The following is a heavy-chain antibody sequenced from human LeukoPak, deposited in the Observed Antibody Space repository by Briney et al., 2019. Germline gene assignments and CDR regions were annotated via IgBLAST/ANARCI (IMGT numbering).Heavy chain of an antibody. J-gene: IGHJ4*02. CDR3: AKDPWGGYEDGY. D-gene: IGHD5-12*01. V-gene: IGHV3-33*06. Sequence: GGSLRLSCAASGFTFSSYGMHWVRQAPGKGLEWVAVIWYDGSNKYYADSVKGRFIISRDNSKNTLYLQMNSLRAEDTAVYYCAKDPWGGYEDGYWGQGTLVTVSS. CDR1: GFTFSSYG. CDR2: IWYDGSNK.